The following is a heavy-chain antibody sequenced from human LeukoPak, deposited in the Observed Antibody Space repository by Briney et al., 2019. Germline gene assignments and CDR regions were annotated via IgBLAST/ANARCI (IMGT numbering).Heavy chain of an antibody. D-gene: IGHD6-19*01. CDR1: GGSISSYY. CDR2: VYYSGST. V-gene: IGHV4-59*01. CDR3: ASSLRIGVAGSAEYFQH. J-gene: IGHJ1*01. Sequence: SETLSLTCTVSGGSISSYYWSWFRQPPGKGLEWIGYVYYSGSTNYNPSLKSRITVSVDTSRNQFSLNLSSVTAADTAVYYCASSLRIGVAGSAEYFQHWGQGTLVTVSS.